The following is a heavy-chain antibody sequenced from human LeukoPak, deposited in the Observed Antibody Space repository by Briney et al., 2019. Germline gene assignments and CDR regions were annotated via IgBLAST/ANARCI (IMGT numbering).Heavy chain of an antibody. Sequence: GRSLRLSCAASGFTFSSYEINWVRQAPGKGLEWVSYISSSGSTRYYADSVKGRFTISRDNAKNSLYLQMNSLRAEDTAVYYCAELGITMIGGVWGKGTTVTISS. D-gene: IGHD3-10*02. J-gene: IGHJ6*04. CDR1: GFTFSSYE. V-gene: IGHV3-48*03. CDR2: ISSSGSTR. CDR3: AELGITMIGGV.